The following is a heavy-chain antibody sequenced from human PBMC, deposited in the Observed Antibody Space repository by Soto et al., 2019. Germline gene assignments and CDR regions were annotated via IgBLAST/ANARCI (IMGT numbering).Heavy chain of an antibody. CDR3: AKGPIFGVENIYDY. J-gene: IGHJ4*02. CDR1: GFTLSSYA. D-gene: IGHD3-3*01. CDR2: MSGAGRSS. V-gene: IGHV3-23*01. Sequence: DVQLLESGGDLVQPGGSLGLSCEASGFTLSSYAMSWVRQAPGKGLGWVSSMSGAGRSSYDADSVKGRFTISRDNSKNTLYLQMNNLRAEDTALYYCAKGPIFGVENIYDYWGQGTLVTVSS.